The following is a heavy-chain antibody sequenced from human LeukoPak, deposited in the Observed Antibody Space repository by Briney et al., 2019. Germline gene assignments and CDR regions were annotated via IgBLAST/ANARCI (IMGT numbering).Heavy chain of an antibody. V-gene: IGHV3-15*01. CDR3: TTHREAEWELLSAPFDY. CDR2: IKSKTDGGTT. D-gene: IGHD1-26*01. J-gene: IGHJ4*02. Sequence: GGSLRLSCAASGFTFSNAWMSWVRQTPGKGLEWVGHIKSKTDGGTTDYAAPVKDKFTISRDDSKNTLYLQMNSLKTEDTAVYFCTTHREAEWELLSAPFDYWGQGTLVTVSS. CDR1: GFTFSNAW.